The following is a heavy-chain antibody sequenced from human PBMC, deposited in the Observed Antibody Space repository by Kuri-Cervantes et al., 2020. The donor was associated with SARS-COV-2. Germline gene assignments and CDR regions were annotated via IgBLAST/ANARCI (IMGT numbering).Heavy chain of an antibody. CDR3: ARVRGHYYDSSGYPDY. CDR2: IYYSGST. D-gene: IGHD3-22*01. J-gene: IGHJ4*02. Sequence: ESLKISCTVSGGSISSYYWSWIRQPPGKGLEWIGYIYYSGSTNYSPSLKSRVTISVDTSKNQFSLKLSSVTAADTAVYYCARVRGHYYDSSGYPDYWGQGTLVTVSS. CDR1: GGSISSYY. V-gene: IGHV4-59*12.